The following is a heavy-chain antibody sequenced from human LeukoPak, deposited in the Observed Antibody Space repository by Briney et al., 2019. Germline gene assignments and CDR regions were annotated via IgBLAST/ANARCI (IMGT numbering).Heavy chain of an antibody. CDR2: IIPIFGTA. J-gene: IGHJ4*02. Sequence: GASVKVSCKASGGTFSSYAISWVRQAPGQGLEWMGGIIPIFGTANYAQKFQGRVTITTDESTSTAYMELSSLRSEDTAVYYRASEGNYYDSSGYYPHRYYFDYWGQGTLVTVSS. D-gene: IGHD3-22*01. CDR1: GGTFSSYA. CDR3: ASEGNYYDSSGYYPHRYYFDY. V-gene: IGHV1-69*05.